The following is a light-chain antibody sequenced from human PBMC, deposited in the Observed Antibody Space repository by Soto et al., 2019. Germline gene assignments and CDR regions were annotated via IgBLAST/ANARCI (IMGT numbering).Light chain of an antibody. V-gene: IGKV3-20*01. CDR1: QSVSSSY. CDR2: GAS. Sequence: EIVLTQSPGTLSFSPREKATLSCRASQSVSSSYLAWYQQKPGQAPRLLIYGASSRATGIPDRFSGSGSGTDFTLTISRLEPEDFAVYYCQQYGSSPPITFGQGTRLEIK. CDR3: QQYGSSPPIT. J-gene: IGKJ5*01.